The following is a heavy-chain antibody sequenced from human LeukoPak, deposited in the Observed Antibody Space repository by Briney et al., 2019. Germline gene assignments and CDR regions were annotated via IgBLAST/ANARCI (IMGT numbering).Heavy chain of an antibody. CDR3: ASDRARSGYYYSENHFDY. D-gene: IGHD3-22*01. CDR2: IPYDGSNK. Sequence: GRSLRLSCAASGFTFSSYAMHWVRQAPGKGLEWVAVIPYDGSNKYYADSVKGRFTISRDNSKNTLYLQMNSLRAEDTAVYYCASDRARSGYYYSENHFDYWGQGTLVTVSS. V-gene: IGHV3-30*04. J-gene: IGHJ4*02. CDR1: GFTFSSYA.